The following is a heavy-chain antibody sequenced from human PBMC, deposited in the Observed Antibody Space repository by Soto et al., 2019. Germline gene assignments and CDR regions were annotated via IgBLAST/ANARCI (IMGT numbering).Heavy chain of an antibody. CDR1: GYTLTELS. V-gene: IGHV1-24*01. CDR3: ATDGRITIFGVADFDY. J-gene: IGHJ4*02. D-gene: IGHD3-3*01. CDR2: FDPEDGET. Sequence: ASVKVSCKVSGYTLTELSMHWVRQAPGKGLEWMGGFDPEDGETIYAQKFQGRVTMTEDTSTDTAYMELSSLRSEGTAVYYCATDGRITIFGVADFDYWGQGTLVTVSS.